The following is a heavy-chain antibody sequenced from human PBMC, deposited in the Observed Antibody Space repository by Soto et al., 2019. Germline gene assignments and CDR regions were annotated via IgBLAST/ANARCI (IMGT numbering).Heavy chain of an antibody. J-gene: IGHJ3*02. V-gene: IGHV1-18*04. Sequence: ASVKVSCKASGYTFTSYGISWVRQAPGQGLEWMGWISAYNGNTNYAQKPQGRVTMTTDTSTSTAYMELRSLRSDDTAVYYCARDLPPPAYYYDSSGPDAFDIWGQGTMVTVSS. D-gene: IGHD3-22*01. CDR2: ISAYNGNT. CDR1: GYTFTSYG. CDR3: ARDLPPPAYYYDSSGPDAFDI.